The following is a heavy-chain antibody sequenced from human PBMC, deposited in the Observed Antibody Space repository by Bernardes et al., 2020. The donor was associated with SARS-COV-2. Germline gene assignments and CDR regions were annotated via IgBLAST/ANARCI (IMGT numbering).Heavy chain of an antibody. CDR1: GYTFTGYY. D-gene: IGHD6-6*01. CDR2: INPNSGGT. CDR3: ARDYLLPDYSSSYSWLDP. Sequence: ASVKVSCKASGYTFTGYYMHWVRQAPGQGLEWMGWINPNSGGTNYAQKFQGRVTMTRDTSISTAYMELSRLRSDDTAVYYCARDYLLPDYSSSYSWLDPWGQGTLVTVSS. J-gene: IGHJ5*02. V-gene: IGHV1-2*02.